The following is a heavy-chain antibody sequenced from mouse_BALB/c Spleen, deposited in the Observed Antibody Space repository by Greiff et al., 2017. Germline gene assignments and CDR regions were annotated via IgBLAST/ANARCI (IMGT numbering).Heavy chain of an antibody. D-gene: IGHD2-4*01. CDR3: ARTMITTNAMDY. Sequence: QVQLQQSGAELAKPGASVKMSCKASGYTFTSYWMHWVKQRPGQGLEWIGYINPSTGYTEYNQKFKDKTTLTADKSSSTAYMQLSSLTSEDSAVYYCARTMITTNAMDYWGQGTSVTVSS. CDR2: INPSTGYT. V-gene: IGHV1-7*01. J-gene: IGHJ4*01. CDR1: GYTFTSYW.